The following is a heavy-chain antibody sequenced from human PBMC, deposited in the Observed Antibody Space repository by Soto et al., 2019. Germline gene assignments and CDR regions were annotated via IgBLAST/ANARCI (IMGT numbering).Heavy chain of an antibody. CDR2: IIPIFGTA. CDR3: ASGGVRNYYDSSGYYYY. CDR1: GCTFSSYA. Sequence: GASVKVSCKASGCTFSSYAISWVRQAPGQGLEWMGGIIPIFGTANYAQKFQGRVTITADESTSTAYMELSSLRSEDTAVYYCASGGVRNYYDSSGYYYYWGQGTLVTVSS. D-gene: IGHD3-22*01. V-gene: IGHV1-69*13. J-gene: IGHJ4*02.